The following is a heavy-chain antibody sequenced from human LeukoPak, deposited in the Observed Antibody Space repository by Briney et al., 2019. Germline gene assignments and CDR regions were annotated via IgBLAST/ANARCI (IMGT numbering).Heavy chain of an antibody. Sequence: GRSLSLSCAASGFTFSSYGMHWVRQPPGKGLEWVEVIWYDGSNKYYADSVKGRFTISRDNSKNTLYLQMNSLRAEDTAVYYCAREYATTYYYDSSGYQDNWFDPWGQGTLVTVSS. J-gene: IGHJ5*02. CDR3: AREYATTYYYDSSGYQDNWFDP. V-gene: IGHV3-33*01. CDR2: IWYDGSNK. CDR1: GFTFSSYG. D-gene: IGHD3-22*01.